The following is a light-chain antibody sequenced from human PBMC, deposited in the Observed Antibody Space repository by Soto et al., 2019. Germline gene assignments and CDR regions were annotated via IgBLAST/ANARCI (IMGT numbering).Light chain of an antibody. V-gene: IGKV3-20*01. J-gene: IGKJ1*01. CDR1: QSVSSDS. CDR2: GAS. CDR3: QQYDTSPWA. Sequence: EIVLTQSPGTLSLSPGERATLSCRASQSVSSDSLAWYQHTPGQAPRVLIYGASSRATGIPDRFSGSGSGTDFTLTISRLEPEDFAVYYCQQYDTSPWAFGQGTKVEIK.